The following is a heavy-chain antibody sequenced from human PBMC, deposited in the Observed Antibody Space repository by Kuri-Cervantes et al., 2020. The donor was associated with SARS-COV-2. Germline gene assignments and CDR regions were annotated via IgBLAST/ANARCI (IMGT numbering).Heavy chain of an antibody. CDR3: ARGGITMVRGVPNNWFDP. V-gene: IGHV3-9*01. Sequence: SLKISCAASGFTFDDYAMHWVRQAPGKGLEWVSGISWNSGSIGYADSVKGRFTISRDNAKNSLYLQMNSLRAEDTAVYYCARGGITMVRGVPNNWFDPWGQGTLVTVSS. D-gene: IGHD3-10*01. CDR2: ISWNSGSI. CDR1: GFTFDDYA. J-gene: IGHJ5*02.